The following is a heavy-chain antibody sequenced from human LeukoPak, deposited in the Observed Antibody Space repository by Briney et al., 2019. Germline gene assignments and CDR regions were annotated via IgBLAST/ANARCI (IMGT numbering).Heavy chain of an antibody. CDR1: GFTFSSYA. J-gene: IGHJ4*02. V-gene: IGHV3-23*01. Sequence: GGSLRLSCAASGFTFSSYAMSWVRQAPGKGLEWVSSISGSSVNTYYADSVRGRFTITRDNSKNTVYLQMNSLTAEDTAVYYCARGPVVPSATYFFDYWGQGTLVVVSS. D-gene: IGHD2-2*01. CDR3: ARGPVVPSATYFFDY. CDR2: ISGSSVNT.